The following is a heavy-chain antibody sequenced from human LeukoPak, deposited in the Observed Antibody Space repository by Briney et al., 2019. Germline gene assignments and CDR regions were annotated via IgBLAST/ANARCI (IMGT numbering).Heavy chain of an antibody. CDR1: GNTFTSYD. V-gene: IGHV1-8*01. Sequence: ASAKVSCKASGNTFTSYDINWGRQATGQRPELMGCMNPKSGKTGYAQKFQGRVTMTRNTSISTAYMELSSLRSEDTAVYYCARTKLDIVVVVAAKIDAFHIWGQGTMVTVSS. CDR2: MNPKSGKT. CDR3: ARTKLDIVVVVAAKIDAFHI. J-gene: IGHJ3*02. D-gene: IGHD2-15*01.